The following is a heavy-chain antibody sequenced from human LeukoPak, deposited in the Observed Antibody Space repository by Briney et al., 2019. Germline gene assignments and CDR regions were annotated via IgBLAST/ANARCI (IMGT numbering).Heavy chain of an antibody. Sequence: KPSETLSLTCTVSGSSISSYYWSWIRPPPGKGLEWIGYIYYSGSTNYNPSLKSRVTISVDTSKNQFSLKLSSVTAADTAVYFCARVLQTPVLTGFDDWGQGTLVTVSS. V-gene: IGHV4-59*01. CDR2: IYYSGST. D-gene: IGHD2-8*01. CDR1: GSSISSYY. CDR3: ARVLQTPVLTGFDD. J-gene: IGHJ4*02.